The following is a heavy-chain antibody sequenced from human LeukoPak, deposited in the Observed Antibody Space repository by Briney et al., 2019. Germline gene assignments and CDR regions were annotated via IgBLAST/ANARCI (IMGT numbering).Heavy chain of an antibody. Sequence: GASVKVSCKASGGTFSSYAISWVRQAPGQGLEWMGGIIPIFGTANYAQKFQGRVTMTRDTSTSTVYMELSSLRSEDTAVYYCARAGDTDYYFDYWGQGTLVTVSS. CDR3: ARAGDTDYYFDY. J-gene: IGHJ4*02. D-gene: IGHD3-10*01. V-gene: IGHV1-69*05. CDR2: IIPIFGTA. CDR1: GGTFSSYA.